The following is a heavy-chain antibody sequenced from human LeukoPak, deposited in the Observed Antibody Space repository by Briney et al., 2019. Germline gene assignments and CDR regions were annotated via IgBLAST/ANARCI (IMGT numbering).Heavy chain of an antibody. CDR2: IYTSGST. Sequence: SETLSLTCTVSGGSISSGSYYWSWIRQPAGKGLEWIGRIYTSGSTNYNPSLKSRVTISVDTSKNQFSLKLSSVTAADTAVYYCASGHDFWSGYFDYWGQGTLVTVSS. CDR3: ASGHDFWSGYFDY. V-gene: IGHV4-61*02. CDR1: GGSISSGSYY. J-gene: IGHJ4*02. D-gene: IGHD3-3*01.